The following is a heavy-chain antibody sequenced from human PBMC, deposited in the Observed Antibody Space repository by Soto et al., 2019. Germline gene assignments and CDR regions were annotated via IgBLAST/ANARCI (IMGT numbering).Heavy chain of an antibody. CDR1: GGSLSSSNW. V-gene: IGHV4-4*02. CDR3: ASRIAASPLRY. Sequence: SKSLSLTWVLAGGSLSSSNWWSWVPQPQGKRREWIGDIYHSGRTNYKPSLKSRVTISGDKSKNEFSLKLSSVTAADTAVYYCASRIAASPLRYWGQGTLVTVSS. CDR2: IYHSGRT. D-gene: IGHD6-6*01. J-gene: IGHJ4*02.